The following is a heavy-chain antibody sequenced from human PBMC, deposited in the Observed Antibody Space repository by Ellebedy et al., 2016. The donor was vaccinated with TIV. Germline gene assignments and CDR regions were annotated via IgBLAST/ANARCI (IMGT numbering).Heavy chain of an antibody. CDR1: GFTFSNYW. V-gene: IGHV3-7*03. CDR3: ARGSGYCSSTSCSGGSD. Sequence: PGGSLRLSCAASGFTFSNYWMSWGRQAPGKGLEWVANIKQDGSEKNYVDSVKGRFTISRDNANNSLNLQMDSLRAEDTAVYYCARGSGYCSSTSCSGGSDWGQGTPVTVSS. D-gene: IGHD2-2*01. CDR2: IKQDGSEK. J-gene: IGHJ4*02.